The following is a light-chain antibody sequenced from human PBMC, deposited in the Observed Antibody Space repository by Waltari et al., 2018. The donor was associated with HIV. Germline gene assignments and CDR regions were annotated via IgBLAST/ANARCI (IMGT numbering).Light chain of an antibody. CDR1: SNNIGSQG. Sequence: QSGLTQPPSVSKTLRQTATIPCNGASNNIGSQGAAWFQHHHGHPPKLLSYRNDNRPSGVSGKFSASRSGDTAYLSISSLQSEDEADYYCSSWDITLNAWVFGGGTKLTVL. CDR3: SSWDITLNAWV. J-gene: IGLJ3*02. CDR2: RND. V-gene: IGLV10-54*01.